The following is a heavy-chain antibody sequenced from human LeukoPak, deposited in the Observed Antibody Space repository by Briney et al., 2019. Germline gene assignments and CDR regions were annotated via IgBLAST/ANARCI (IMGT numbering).Heavy chain of an antibody. CDR2: IYYSGST. D-gene: IGHD3-10*01. Sequence: SETLSLTCTVSGGSISSSSYYWGWIRQPPGKGLEWIGSIYYSGSTYYNPSLKSRVTISVDTSKNQFSLKLSSVTAADTAVYYCARDRGYPKGYYYMDVWGKGTTVTISS. V-gene: IGHV4-39*07. CDR3: ARDRGYPKGYYYMDV. CDR1: GGSISSSSYY. J-gene: IGHJ6*03.